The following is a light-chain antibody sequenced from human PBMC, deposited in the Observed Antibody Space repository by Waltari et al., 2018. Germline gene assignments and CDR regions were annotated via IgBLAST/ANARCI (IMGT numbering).Light chain of an antibody. CDR2: RND. J-gene: IGLJ1*01. V-gene: IGLV1-47*01. CDR3: ASWDDSHYV. Sequence: QSVLTQPPSASGTPGQRVSISCSGSYSNPGSNFLYWYQQLPGTAPKLLIYRNDQRPSGVPDRFSGSKYGTTAFLAISERRSEDEAVYYCASWDDSHYVFGGGTKVTVL. CDR1: YSNPGSNF.